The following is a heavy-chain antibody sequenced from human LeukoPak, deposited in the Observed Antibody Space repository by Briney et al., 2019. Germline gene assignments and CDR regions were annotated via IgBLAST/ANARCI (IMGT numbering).Heavy chain of an antibody. CDR2: TFWNDDK. V-gene: IGHV2-5*01. CDR3: VHKPVGTGSYSV. J-gene: IGHJ4*01. CDR1: GFSLSTTEVG. Sequence: SGPTLVKPTQTLTLTCTFSGFSLSTTEVGVGWIRQPRGKALEWLAITFWNDDKSYSPSLKSRLTITKDTSKNQVVLIMTNMDPVDTATYYCVHKPVGTGSYSVWGQGTLVTVSS. D-gene: IGHD3-10*01.